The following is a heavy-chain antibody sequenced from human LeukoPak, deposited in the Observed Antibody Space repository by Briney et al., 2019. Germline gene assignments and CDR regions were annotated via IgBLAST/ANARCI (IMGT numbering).Heavy chain of an antibody. Sequence: PGGSLRLSCAASGFTFSSYGMHWVRQAPGKGLEWVAVISYDGSNKYYADSVKGRFTISRDNSKNTLYLQMNSLRAEDTAVYYCAKDSGSSGCEGWGQGTLVTVSS. CDR2: ISYDGSNK. CDR3: AKDSGSSGCEG. J-gene: IGHJ4*02. CDR1: GFTFSSYG. D-gene: IGHD6-19*01. V-gene: IGHV3-30*18.